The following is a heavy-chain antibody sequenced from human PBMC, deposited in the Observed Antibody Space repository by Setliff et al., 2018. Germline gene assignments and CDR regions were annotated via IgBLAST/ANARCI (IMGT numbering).Heavy chain of an antibody. Sequence: SETLSLTCTVSGGPFSGASIWSWIRQPPGKVLEFIGYVYHSGTAKYDTSLESRAIMSVDASKHEISLKLKAVTAADTAVYYCAKGGTYRYFDFWGQGALVTVSS. CDR1: GGPFSGAS. D-gene: IGHD1-1*01. V-gene: IGHV4-59*01. CDR2: VYHSGTA. J-gene: IGHJ4*02. CDR3: AKGGTYRYFDF.